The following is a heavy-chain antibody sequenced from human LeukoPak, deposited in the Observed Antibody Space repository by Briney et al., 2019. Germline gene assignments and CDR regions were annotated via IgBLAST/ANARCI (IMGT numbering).Heavy chain of an antibody. CDR3: ARGGSTMVRGVINYYYYYMDV. V-gene: IGHV4-59*01. J-gene: IGHJ6*03. Sequence: SETLSLTCTVSGGSISSYYWSWLRQPPGKGLEWVGYIYYSGSTNYNPSLKSRVTISVDTSKNQFSLTLSSVTAADTAVYYCARGGSTMVRGVINYYYYYMDVWGKGTTVTVSS. CDR2: IYYSGST. D-gene: IGHD3-10*01. CDR1: GGSISSYY.